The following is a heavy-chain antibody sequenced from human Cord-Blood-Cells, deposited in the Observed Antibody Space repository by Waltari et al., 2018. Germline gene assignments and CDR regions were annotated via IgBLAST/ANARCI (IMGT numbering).Heavy chain of an antibody. CDR1: GGSFRGYY. CDR2: INHSGST. J-gene: IGHJ4*02. V-gene: IGHV4-34*01. D-gene: IGHD2-15*01. Sequence: QVQLQQWGAGLLKPSETLSLTCAVYGGSFRGYYWSWIRQPPGKGMVWIGEINHSGSTNYNPSLKSRVTISVDTSKNQFSLKLSSVTAADTAVYYCARRGGGKVDYWGQGTLVTVSS. CDR3: ARRGGGKVDY.